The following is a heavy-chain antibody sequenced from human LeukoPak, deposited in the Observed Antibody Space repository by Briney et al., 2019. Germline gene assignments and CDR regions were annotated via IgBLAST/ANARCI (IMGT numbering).Heavy chain of an antibody. CDR3: ARGRADMYYYDSSGWRY. CDR1: GGSFSGYY. D-gene: IGHD3-22*01. Sequence: SETLSLTCAVYGGSFSGYYWSWIRQPPGKGLEWIGEINHSGSTNYNPSLKSRVTISVDTSKNQFSLKLSSVTAADTAVHYCARGRADMYYYDSSGWRYWGQGTLVTVSS. CDR2: INHSGST. V-gene: IGHV4-34*01. J-gene: IGHJ4*02.